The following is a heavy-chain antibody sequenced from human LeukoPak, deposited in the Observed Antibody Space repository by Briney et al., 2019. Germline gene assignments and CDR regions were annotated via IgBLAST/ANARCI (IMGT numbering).Heavy chain of an antibody. CDR2: ISGSGGST. V-gene: IGHV3-23*01. CDR1: GFTFSSYA. D-gene: IGHD6-13*01. J-gene: IGHJ3*02. Sequence: GGSLRLSCAASGFTFSSYAMHWVRQVPGKGLEWVSAISGSGGSTYYADSVKGRFTISRDNSKNTLYLQMNSLRAEDTAVYYCAKHSSSWYSSAFDIWGQGTMVTVSS. CDR3: AKHSSSWYSSAFDI.